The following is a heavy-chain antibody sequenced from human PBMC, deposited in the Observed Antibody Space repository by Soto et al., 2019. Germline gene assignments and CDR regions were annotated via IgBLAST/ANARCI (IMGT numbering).Heavy chain of an antibody. J-gene: IGHJ5*02. V-gene: IGHV3-66*01. CDR2: IYSGGTT. CDR3: ARNGDSSDYRGWFDP. D-gene: IGHD3-22*01. Sequence: EVQLVESGGGLVQPGGSLRLSCAASGFTVSSNYMSWVRQAPGKGLEWVSVIYSGGTTYYADSVKGRFTISRDNSKNTLYLQMNSLRDEDTGVYYCARNGDSSDYRGWFDPWGQGTLVTVSS. CDR1: GFTVSSNY.